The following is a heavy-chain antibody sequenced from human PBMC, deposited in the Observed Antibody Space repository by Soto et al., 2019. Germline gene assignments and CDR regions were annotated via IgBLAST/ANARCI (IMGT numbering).Heavy chain of an antibody. CDR2: IIPIFGTA. Sequence: ASVKVSCKASGGTFNSYAIRWVRQAPGQGHEWMGGIIPIFGTANYAQKFQGRVTITADESTSTAYMELSSLRSEDTAVYYCARTSQYCISTSCYGGGDYYYYGMDVWGQGTTVTVSS. CDR1: GGTFNSYA. J-gene: IGHJ6*02. CDR3: ARTSQYCISTSCYGGGDYYYYGMDV. D-gene: IGHD2-2*01. V-gene: IGHV1-69*13.